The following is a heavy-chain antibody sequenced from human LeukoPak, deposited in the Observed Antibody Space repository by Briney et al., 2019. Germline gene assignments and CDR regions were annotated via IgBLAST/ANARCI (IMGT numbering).Heavy chain of an antibody. V-gene: IGHV4-59*12. CDR3: ARQIASAGTAGFDF. D-gene: IGHD6-13*01. J-gene: IGHJ4*02. Sequence: PSETLSLTCTVSGDSISSYYWSWIRQPPGKGLEWIGYIYYSGSTNYNPSLKSRVTMSVDTSKNQFSLRLRSVTAADTAVYYCARQIASAGTAGFDFWGQGALVTVSS. CDR2: IYYSGST. CDR1: GDSISSYY.